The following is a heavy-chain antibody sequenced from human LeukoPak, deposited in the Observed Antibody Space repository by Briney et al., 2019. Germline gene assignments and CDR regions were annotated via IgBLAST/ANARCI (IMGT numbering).Heavy chain of an antibody. CDR3: AKAFQFFDY. V-gene: IGHV3-9*01. J-gene: IGHJ4*02. Sequence: GRSLRLSCAASGFTFDDYAMHWVRQAPGKGLEWVSGISWNSGSIGYADSVKGRFTISRDNAKNSLYLQMNSLRAEDTAVYYCAKAFQFFDYWGQGTLVTVSS. CDR1: GFTFDDYA. CDR2: ISWNSGSI.